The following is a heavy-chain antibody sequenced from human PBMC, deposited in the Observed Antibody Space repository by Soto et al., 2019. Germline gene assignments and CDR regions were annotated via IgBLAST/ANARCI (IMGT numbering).Heavy chain of an antibody. J-gene: IGHJ4*02. CDR1: GGSISSSSYY. V-gene: IGHV4-39*01. D-gene: IGHD2-21*02. CDR2: IYYSGST. Sequence: ASETLSLTCTVSGGSISSSSYYWGWIRQPPGKGLEWIGSIYYSGSTYYNPSLKSRVTISVDTSKNQFSLKLSSVTAADTAVYYCARPYGGNYYIDYRGQGTLVTVSS. CDR3: ARPYGGNYYIDY.